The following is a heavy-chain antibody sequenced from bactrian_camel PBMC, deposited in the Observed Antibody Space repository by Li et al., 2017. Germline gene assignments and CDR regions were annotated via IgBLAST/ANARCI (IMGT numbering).Heavy chain of an antibody. D-gene: IGHD1*01. Sequence: HVQLVESGGASVQAGGSLRLSCAASGNIASSYCMGWFRQAPGKEREGVAAIYIGGSSIFYVDSVKGRFAISQDNANGTLYLQMDSLRPEDTAMYYCASGPWGYCTRTKWEGGMNNWGKGTQVTVS. CDR1: GNIASSYC. J-gene: IGHJ7*01. CDR2: IYIGGSSI. V-gene: IGHV3S54*01.